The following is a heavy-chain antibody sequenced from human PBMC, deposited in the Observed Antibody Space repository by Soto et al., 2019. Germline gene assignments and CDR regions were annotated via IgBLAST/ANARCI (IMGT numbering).Heavy chain of an antibody. V-gene: IGHV3-64D*06. D-gene: IGHD6-25*01. CDR1: GFTFSRYA. CDR3: VKSATIAAAATDYFDY. CDR2: ISSNGEKT. J-gene: IGHJ4*02. Sequence: GSLRLSCSVSGFTFSRYAMHWVRQAPGKGLEYVSGISSNGEKTYYADPVKGRFTISRDNSKNTLYLQMGSLRGEDTALYHCVKSATIAAAATDYFDYWGQGTQVTVSS.